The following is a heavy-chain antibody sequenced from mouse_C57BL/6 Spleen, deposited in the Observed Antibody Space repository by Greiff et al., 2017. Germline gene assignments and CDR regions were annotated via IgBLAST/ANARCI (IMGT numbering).Heavy chain of an antibody. J-gene: IGHJ4*01. CDR2: IDPSDSET. CDR1: GYTFTSYW. D-gene: IGHD1-1*01. V-gene: IGHV1-52*01. Sequence: VQLQQPGAELVRPGYSVKLSCKASGYTFTSYWMHWVKQRPIQGLEWIGNIDPSDSETHYNQKFKDKATLTVDKSSSTAYMQLSSLTSEDSAVYYCARGGSSYAMDYWGQGTSVTVSS. CDR3: ARGGSSYAMDY.